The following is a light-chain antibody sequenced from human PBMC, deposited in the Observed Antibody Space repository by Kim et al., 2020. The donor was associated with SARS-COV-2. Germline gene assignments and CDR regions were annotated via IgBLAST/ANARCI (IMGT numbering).Light chain of an antibody. V-gene: IGKV1-33*01. CDR1: QDISNY. CDR2: DAS. CDR3: QQYDNLPRLT. Sequence: SVGERVTITCQASQDISNYLNWYQQKPGKAPKLLIYDASNLETGVPSRFSGSGSGTDFTFTISSLQPEDIATYYCQQYDNLPRLTFGGGTKVDIK. J-gene: IGKJ4*01.